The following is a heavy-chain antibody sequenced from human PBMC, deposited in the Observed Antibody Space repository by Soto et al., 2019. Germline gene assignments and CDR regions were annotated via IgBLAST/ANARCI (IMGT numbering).Heavy chain of an antibody. CDR1: GGTFSSYA. CDR3: ARSTTYYDFWRGPEFSGYYYGMDV. V-gene: IGHV1-69*13. Sequence: SVKVSFKASGGTFSSYAISWVRQAPGQGLEWMGGIIPIFGTANYAQKFQGRVTITADESTSTAYMELSSLRSEDTAVYYCARSTTYYDFWRGPEFSGYYYGMDVWGQGTTVTVSS. J-gene: IGHJ6*02. D-gene: IGHD3-3*01. CDR2: IIPIFGTA.